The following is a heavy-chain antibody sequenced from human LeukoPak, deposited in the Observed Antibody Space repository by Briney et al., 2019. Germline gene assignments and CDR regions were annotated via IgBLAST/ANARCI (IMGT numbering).Heavy chain of an antibody. Sequence: HPGGSLRLSCAASGFTFSSYGMHWVRQAPGKGLEWVAVISYDGGNKYYTDSVKGRFTISRDNSKDTLYLQMNSLRADDTAVYYCAKASNGGWDPANRFDPWGQGTLATVSS. CDR1: GFTFSSYG. CDR3: AKASNGGWDPANRFDP. V-gene: IGHV3-30*18. D-gene: IGHD2-15*01. CDR2: ISYDGGNK. J-gene: IGHJ5*02.